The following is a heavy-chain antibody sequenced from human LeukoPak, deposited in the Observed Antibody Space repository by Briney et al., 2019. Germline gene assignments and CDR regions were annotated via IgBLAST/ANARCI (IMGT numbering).Heavy chain of an antibody. Sequence: PSETLSLTCTVSGGSISSYYWSWIRQPPGKGLEWIGYIYYSGSTNYNPSLKSRVSMSVDTSKNQFSLKLSSVTAADTAVYYWVRVEEGYGSGRRENYYYYYMDVWGKGTTVTISS. CDR2: IYYSGST. CDR1: GGSISSYY. CDR3: VRVEEGYGSGRRENYYYYYMDV. J-gene: IGHJ6*03. V-gene: IGHV4-59*01. D-gene: IGHD3-10*01.